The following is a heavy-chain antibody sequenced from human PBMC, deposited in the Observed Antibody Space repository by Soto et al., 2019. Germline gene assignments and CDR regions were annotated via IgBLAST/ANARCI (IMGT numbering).Heavy chain of an antibody. CDR1: GGSISNDNW. V-gene: IGHV4-4*02. Sequence: SETLSLTCVVSGGSISNDNWWSWIRQPPGKGLEWIGDIHHRGSTNYNPSLKSRATVSIDTSSNQFSLKLGSVTAADTAFYYCARRYSRSWYPDFDFWGQGALVTVSS. CDR2: IHHRGST. D-gene: IGHD6-13*01. J-gene: IGHJ4*02. CDR3: ARRYSRSWYPDFDF.